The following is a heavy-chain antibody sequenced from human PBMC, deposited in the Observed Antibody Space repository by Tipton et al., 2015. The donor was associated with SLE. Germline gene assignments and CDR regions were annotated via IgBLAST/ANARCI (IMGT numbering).Heavy chain of an antibody. V-gene: IGHV4-34*01. J-gene: IGHJ5*02. Sequence: TLSLTCAVYGGSFSGYYWSWIRQPPGKGLEWIGEVNHSGSTNHNPSLKSRVTISVDTSKNQFSLKLTYVTAADTAVYYCVRGGGSSSGRWFDPWGRGTLVTVSS. CDR3: VRGGGSSSGRWFDP. CDR1: GGSFSGYY. D-gene: IGHD3-10*01. CDR2: VNHSGST.